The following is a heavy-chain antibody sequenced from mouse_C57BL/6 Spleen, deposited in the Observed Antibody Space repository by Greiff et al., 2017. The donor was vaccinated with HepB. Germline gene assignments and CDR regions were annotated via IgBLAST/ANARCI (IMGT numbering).Heavy chain of an antibody. V-gene: IGHV1-61*01. CDR2: IYPSDSET. D-gene: IGHD1-1*01. CDR3: ARPGSSYDWYFDV. J-gene: IGHJ1*03. Sequence: QVQLQQSGAELVRPGSSVKLSCKASGYTFTSYWMDWVKQRPGQGLEWIGNIYPSDSETHYNQKFKDKATLTVDKSSSTAYMQLSSLTSEDSAVYYCARPGSSYDWYFDVWGTGTTVTVSS. CDR1: GYTFTSYW.